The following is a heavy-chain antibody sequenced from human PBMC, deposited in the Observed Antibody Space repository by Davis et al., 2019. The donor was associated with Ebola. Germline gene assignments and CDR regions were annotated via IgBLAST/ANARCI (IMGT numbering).Heavy chain of an antibody. CDR2: INPNSGGT. CDR1: GYTFTSYG. CDR3: ARDARKSSPYYFDY. V-gene: IGHV1-2*02. Sequence: ASVKVSCKASGYTFTSYGISWVRQAPGQGLEWMGWINPNSGGTNYAQKFQGRVTMTRDTSISTAYMELSRLRSDDTAVYYCARDARKSSPYYFDYWGQGTLVTVSS. D-gene: IGHD6-13*01. J-gene: IGHJ4*02.